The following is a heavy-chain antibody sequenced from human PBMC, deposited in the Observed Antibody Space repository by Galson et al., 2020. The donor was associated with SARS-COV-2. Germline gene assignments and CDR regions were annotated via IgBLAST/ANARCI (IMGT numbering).Heavy chain of an antibody. CDR3: ASWTYFYNALDV. Sequence: SETLPLTCSVSGGSITSGRYYWSWIRQHPGKGLEWIGHIYHSGSTYYNPSLKSRVTISVDTSNNQFSLNLNSVTAADTAVYYCASWTYFYNALDVWGQGTTVTVSS. V-gene: IGHV4-31*03. CDR1: GGSITSGRYY. CDR2: IYHSGST. J-gene: IGHJ6*02. D-gene: IGHD3-3*01.